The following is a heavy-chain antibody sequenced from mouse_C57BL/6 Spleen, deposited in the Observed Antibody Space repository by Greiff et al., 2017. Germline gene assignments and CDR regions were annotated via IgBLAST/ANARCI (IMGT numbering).Heavy chain of an antibody. CDR2: IYPGSGST. CDR1: GYTFTSYW. J-gene: IGHJ3*01. Sequence: VKLQQPGAELVKPGASVKMSCKASGYTFTSYWITWVKQRPGQGLEWIGDIYPGSGSTNYNEKFKSKATLTVDTSSSTAYMQLSSLTSEDSAVYYCARKDDYGAWFAYWGQGTLVTVSA. CDR3: ARKDDYGAWFAY. V-gene: IGHV1-55*01. D-gene: IGHD2-4*01.